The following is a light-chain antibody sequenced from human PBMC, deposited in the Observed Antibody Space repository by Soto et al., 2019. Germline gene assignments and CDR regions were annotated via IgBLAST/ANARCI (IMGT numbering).Light chain of an antibody. J-gene: IGLJ1*01. V-gene: IGLV1-44*01. CDR2: GNN. Sequence: QSVLTQPPSASGTPGQTITISCSGGSSNIGINTVSWYERLPGTAPRLLIYGNNQRPSGVPDRFSGSKSGTSASLAISGLQSEDEAHYYCATWDDSLDVHVFGTGTKLTVL. CDR3: ATWDDSLDVHV. CDR1: SSNIGINT.